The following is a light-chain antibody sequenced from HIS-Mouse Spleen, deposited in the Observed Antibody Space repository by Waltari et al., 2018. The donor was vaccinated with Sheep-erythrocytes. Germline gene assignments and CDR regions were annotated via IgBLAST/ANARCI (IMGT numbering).Light chain of an antibody. CDR1: QGISSY. V-gene: IGKV1-9*01. Sequence: DIQLTQSPSFLSASVGDRVTITCRARQGISSYLAWYQQKPGKAPKLLIYAASTLQSGVPSRFSGSGSGTEFTLTISSLQPADFATYYCQQLNSYPPFTFGPGTKVDIK. J-gene: IGKJ3*01. CDR3: QQLNSYPPFT. CDR2: AAS.